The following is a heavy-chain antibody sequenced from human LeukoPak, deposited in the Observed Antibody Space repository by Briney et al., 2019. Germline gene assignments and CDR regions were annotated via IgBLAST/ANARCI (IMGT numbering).Heavy chain of an antibody. J-gene: IGHJ4*02. CDR2: IYTGGST. CDR1: GGSISSYY. D-gene: IGHD3-3*01. V-gene: IGHV4-4*07. CDR3: AYYDFWSGYFN. Sequence: PSETLSLTCTVSGGSISSYYWSWIRQPAGKGLEWIGRIYTGGSTNYNPSLKSRVTMSVDTSKNQFSLKLSSVTAADTAVYYCAYYDFWSGYFNWGQGTLVTVSS.